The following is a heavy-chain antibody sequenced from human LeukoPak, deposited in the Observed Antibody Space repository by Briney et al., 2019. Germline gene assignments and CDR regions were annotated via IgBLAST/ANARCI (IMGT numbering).Heavy chain of an antibody. CDR1: GFTFSTYS. V-gene: IGHV3-48*02. Sequence: TGGSLRLSCAASGFTFSTYSMNWVRQAPGKGLEWVSYISSSSSTIYYADSVKGRFTISRDNAKNSLYLQMNSLRDEDTAVYYCARTAVAGTLYYYGMDVWGQGTTVTVSS. CDR2: ISSSSSTI. CDR3: ARTAVAGTLYYYGMDV. J-gene: IGHJ6*02. D-gene: IGHD6-19*01.